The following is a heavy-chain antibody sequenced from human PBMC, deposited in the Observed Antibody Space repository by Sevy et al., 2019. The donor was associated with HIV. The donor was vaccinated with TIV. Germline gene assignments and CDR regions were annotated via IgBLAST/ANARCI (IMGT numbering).Heavy chain of an antibody. V-gene: IGHV1-18*01. CDR1: GYTFTSYG. CDR2: ISAYNGNT. Sequence: ASVKVSCKASGYTFTSYGISWVRQAPGQGLEWMGWISAYNGNTNYAQKLQGGVTMTTDTSTSTAYMELRSLRSDDTAVYYCARDLSSYYYDSSGPGALFDYWGQGTLVTVSS. D-gene: IGHD3-22*01. CDR3: ARDLSSYYYDSSGPGALFDY. J-gene: IGHJ4*02.